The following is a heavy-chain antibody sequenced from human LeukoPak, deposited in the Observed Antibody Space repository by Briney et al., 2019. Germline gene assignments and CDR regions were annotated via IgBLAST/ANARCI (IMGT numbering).Heavy chain of an antibody. CDR3: ARGDPRDTSGYPFDY. D-gene: IGHD3-22*01. CDR1: GFTFTTYW. Sequence: PGGSLRLSCAASGFTFTTYWMHWVRQAPGKGLVWVSHINSDGSITSYADSVKGRFTISRDNSKNTLYLQMNSLRAEDTAVYYCARGDPRDTSGYPFDYWGQGTLVTVSS. V-gene: IGHV3-74*01. CDR2: INSDGSIT. J-gene: IGHJ4*02.